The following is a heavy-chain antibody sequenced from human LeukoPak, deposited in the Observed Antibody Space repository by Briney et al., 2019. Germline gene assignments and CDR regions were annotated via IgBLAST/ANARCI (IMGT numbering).Heavy chain of an antibody. Sequence: SETLSLTCAVSGGSMTTHHWNWIRQTPGKGLEWIGYVFDSGRTKVNPSLKSRVTLSADTSKNQLSLRLSSVTAADTAMYYCTTIKRGDIFGYFDFWGQGILVTVTS. CDR1: GGSMTTHH. CDR3: TTIKRGDIFGYFDF. V-gene: IGHV4-59*11. J-gene: IGHJ4*02. CDR2: VFDSGRT. D-gene: IGHD5-18*01.